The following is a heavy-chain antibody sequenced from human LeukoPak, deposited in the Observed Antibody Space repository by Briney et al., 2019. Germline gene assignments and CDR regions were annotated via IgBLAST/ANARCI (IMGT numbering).Heavy chain of an antibody. D-gene: IGHD6-19*01. CDR3: ARRRRIAVAGGNWFDP. CDR1: GGSFSGYY. V-gene: IGHV4-34*01. Sequence: SETLSLTCAVYGGSFSGYYWSWIRQPPGKGLEWIGEINHSGSTNYNPSLKSRVTISVDTSKNEFSLKLSSVTAADTAVYYCARRRRIAVAGGNWFDPWGQGTLVTVSS. J-gene: IGHJ5*02. CDR2: INHSGST.